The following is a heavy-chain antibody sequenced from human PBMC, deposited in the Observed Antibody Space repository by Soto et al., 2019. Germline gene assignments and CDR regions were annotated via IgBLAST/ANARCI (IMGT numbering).Heavy chain of an antibody. CDR3: ARRIAAATKDY. Sequence: ASVKVSCKASGYTYASYGISWVRQAPGQGLEWMGWIGAYNGNYAQNLQGRVTMTTDTSTSTAYMELRSLRSDDTAVYYCARRIAAATKDYWGQGTLVTVSS. CDR2: IGAYNG. J-gene: IGHJ4*02. V-gene: IGHV1-18*04. CDR1: GYTYASYG. D-gene: IGHD6-13*01.